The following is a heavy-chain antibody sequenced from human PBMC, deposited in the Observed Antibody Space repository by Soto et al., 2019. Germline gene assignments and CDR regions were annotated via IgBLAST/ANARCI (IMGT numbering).Heavy chain of an antibody. CDR3: ARGGLAARKGRWFDP. CDR1: GDSISSYY. Sequence: PSETLSLTCTVSGDSISSYYWGWIRQPPGKGLEWIGYIHYSGSTNYNPSLKSRVTISVDTPKNQFSLKVNSMTAADTAVYYCARGGLAARKGRWFDPWGQGXLVTVSS. V-gene: IGHV4-59*01. D-gene: IGHD6-6*01. J-gene: IGHJ5*02. CDR2: IHYSGST.